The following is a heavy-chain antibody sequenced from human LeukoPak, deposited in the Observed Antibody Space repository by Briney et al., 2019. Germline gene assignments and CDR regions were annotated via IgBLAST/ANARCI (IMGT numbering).Heavy chain of an antibody. CDR2: IYTSGST. J-gene: IGHJ4*02. D-gene: IGHD6-25*01. Sequence: SETLSLTCTVSDGSLSSYYWSWIRQPVGKGLEWIGRIYTSGSTSYNPSLKSRVTMSVDTSKKQFSLKLSSVTAADTAVYYCARDTISGHFDYWGQGTLVTVSS. CDR3: ARDTISGHFDY. V-gene: IGHV4-4*07. CDR1: DGSLSSYY.